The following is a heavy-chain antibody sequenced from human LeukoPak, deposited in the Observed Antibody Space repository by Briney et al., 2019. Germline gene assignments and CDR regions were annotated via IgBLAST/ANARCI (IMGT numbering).Heavy chain of an antibody. J-gene: IGHJ4*02. D-gene: IGHD3-3*01. Sequence: GASVKVSCKASGGTFSSYAISWVRQAPGQGLEWMGGIIPIFGTANYAQKFQGRVTITADESTSTAYMELSSLRSEDTAVYYCAIRGAYDFWSGYDYWGQGTLVTVSS. CDR3: AIRGAYDFWSGYDY. CDR2: IIPIFGTA. CDR1: GGTFSSYA. V-gene: IGHV1-69*13.